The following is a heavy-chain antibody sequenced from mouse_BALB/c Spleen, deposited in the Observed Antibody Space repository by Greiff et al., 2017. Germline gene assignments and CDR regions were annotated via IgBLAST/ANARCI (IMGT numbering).Heavy chain of an antibody. V-gene: IGHV3-6*02. Sequence: ESGPGLVKPSQSLSLTCSVTGYSITSGYYWYWIRQFPGNKLEWMAYISYDGSNNYNPSLKNRISITRDTSKNQFFLKLNSVTTEDTATYYSAREGYGGLMDYWGQGTSVTVSS. CDR2: ISYDGSN. J-gene: IGHJ4*01. CDR3: AREGYGGLMDY. CDR1: GYSITSGYY. D-gene: IGHD1-1*02.